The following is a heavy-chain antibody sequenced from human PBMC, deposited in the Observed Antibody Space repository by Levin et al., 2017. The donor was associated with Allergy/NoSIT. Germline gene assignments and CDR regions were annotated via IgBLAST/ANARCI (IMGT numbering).Heavy chain of an antibody. CDR2: INHSGST. J-gene: IGHJ6*03. D-gene: IGHD3-3*01. CDR1: GGSFSGYY. V-gene: IGHV4-34*01. CDR3: ARLWWGTTIFYYYYMDV. Sequence: SQTLSLTCAVYGGSFSGYYWSWIRQPPGKGLEWIGEINHSGSTNYNPSLKSRVTISVDTSKNQFSLKLSSVTAADTAVYYCARLWWGTTIFYYYYMDVWGKGTTVTVSS.